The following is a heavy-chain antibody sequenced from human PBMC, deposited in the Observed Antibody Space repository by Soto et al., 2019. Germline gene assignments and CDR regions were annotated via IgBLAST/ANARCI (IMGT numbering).Heavy chain of an antibody. J-gene: IGHJ5*02. CDR2: INHSGST. Sequence: SETLSLTCAFYVVSFSGYYWSCIRHPPGKWLEWIGEINHSGSTNYNPSLKSRVTISVDTSKNQFSLKLSSVTAADTAVYYCARGKPRDYDFWSGYTMGHNWFDPWGQGTLVTVSS. CDR1: VVSFSGYY. D-gene: IGHD3-3*01. V-gene: IGHV4-34*01. CDR3: ARGKPRDYDFWSGYTMGHNWFDP.